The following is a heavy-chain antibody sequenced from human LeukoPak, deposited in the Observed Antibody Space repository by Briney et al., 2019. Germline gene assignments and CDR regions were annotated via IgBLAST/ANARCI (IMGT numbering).Heavy chain of an antibody. J-gene: IGHJ4*02. CDR1: GFTFSSYA. CDR2: ISSNGGST. D-gene: IGHD4-17*01. Sequence: PGGSLRLSCSASGFTFSSYAMQWVRQAPGKGLEYVSAISSNGGSTYYADSVKGRFTISRDNSKNTLYLQMSSLRAEDTAVYYCVKTYGDYGYYFDYWGQGTLVNVSS. CDR3: VKTYGDYGYYFDY. V-gene: IGHV3-64D*06.